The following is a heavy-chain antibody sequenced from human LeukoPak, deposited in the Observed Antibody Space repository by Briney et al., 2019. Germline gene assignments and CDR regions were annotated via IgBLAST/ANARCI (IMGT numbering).Heavy chain of an antibody. CDR1: GGSFSGYY. Sequence: SETLSLTCAVYGGSFSGYYWSWIRQPPGKGLEWIGEINHSGSTNYNPSLKSRVTISVDTSKNQFSLKLSSVTAADTAVYYCARANHYYDSSGYYYDAFDIWGQGTMVTISS. D-gene: IGHD3-22*01. J-gene: IGHJ3*02. CDR2: INHSGST. V-gene: IGHV4-34*01. CDR3: ARANHYYDSSGYYYDAFDI.